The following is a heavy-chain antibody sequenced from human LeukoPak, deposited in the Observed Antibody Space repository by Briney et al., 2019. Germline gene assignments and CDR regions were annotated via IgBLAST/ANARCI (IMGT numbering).Heavy chain of an antibody. J-gene: IGHJ6*03. CDR1: RFTFSSYW. Sequence: PGGSLRLSCVASRFTFSSYWMSWVRQAPGKGLEWVANIKQDGREKQYVDSVKGRFTISRDNAKNSLYLQMNNLRAADTSVYCCARAATVTTWYYYYYYMDVWGKGTTVTVSS. CDR3: ARAATVTTWYYYYYYMDV. CDR2: IKQDGREK. D-gene: IGHD4-17*01. V-gene: IGHV3-7*01.